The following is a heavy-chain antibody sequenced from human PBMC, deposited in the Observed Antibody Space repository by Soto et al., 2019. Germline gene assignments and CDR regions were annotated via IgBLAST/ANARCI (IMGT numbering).Heavy chain of an antibody. D-gene: IGHD5-18*01. V-gene: IGHV3-23*01. J-gene: IGHJ4*02. CDR2: IRGGGDMT. CDR3: AKDRGLYVDPATLDY. Sequence: EVQLLESGGGLVQPGGSLRLSCAASGFTFTNYAMSWVRQAPGKGLEWVSGIRGGGDMTHYADSVKGRFTISRDNSKNTVYLQINSRSAEDTAVEFCAKDRGLYVDPATLDYWGQGTLVTVSS. CDR1: GFTFTNYA.